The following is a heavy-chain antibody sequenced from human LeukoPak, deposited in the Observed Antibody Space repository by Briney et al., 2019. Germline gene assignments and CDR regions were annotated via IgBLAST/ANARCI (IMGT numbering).Heavy chain of an antibody. CDR3: AREVAYNWNDYYYYYGMDV. Sequence: PSETLSLTCTVSGGSISSYYWSWIRQPPGKGLEWIGYISYSGSTNYNPSVKSRVTISVDTSKNHFSLKVSSVTAADTAVYYCAREVAYNWNDYYYYYGMDVWGQGTTVTVSS. J-gene: IGHJ6*02. CDR1: GGSISSYY. V-gene: IGHV4-59*12. D-gene: IGHD1-20*01. CDR2: ISYSGST.